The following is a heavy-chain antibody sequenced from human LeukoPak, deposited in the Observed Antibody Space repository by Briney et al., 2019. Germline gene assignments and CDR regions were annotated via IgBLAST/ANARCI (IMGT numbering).Heavy chain of an antibody. D-gene: IGHD2-15*01. CDR2: FYGGGDT. Sequence: PGGSLRLSCVPSGLTFNSSFIRWVRQAPGKGLGGVSVFYGGGDTYFADSVKGRFTMSRDNSKNTLYLQMNNLRAEDTGMYYCARAVGGAFYIDVWGKGTTVTVSS. J-gene: IGHJ6*03. CDR3: ARAVGGAFYIDV. V-gene: IGHV3-53*01. CDR1: GLTFNSSF.